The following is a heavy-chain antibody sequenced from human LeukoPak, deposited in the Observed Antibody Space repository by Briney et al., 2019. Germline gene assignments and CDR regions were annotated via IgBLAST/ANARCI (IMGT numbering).Heavy chain of an antibody. CDR1: GFTFSDYY. CDR3: TGNYYGSGSYADFDY. J-gene: IGHJ4*02. V-gene: IGHV3-11*01. CDR2: ISSSGSTI. D-gene: IGHD3-10*01. Sequence: GGSLRLSCAASGFTFSDYYMSWIRQAPGKGLEWVSYISSSGSTIYYADSVKGRFTISRDNAKNSLYLQMDSLKTEDTAVYYCTGNYYGSGSYADFDYWGQGTLVTVSS.